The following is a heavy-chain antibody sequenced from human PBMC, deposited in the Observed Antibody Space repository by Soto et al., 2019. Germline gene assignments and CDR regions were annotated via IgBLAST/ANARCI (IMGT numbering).Heavy chain of an antibody. J-gene: IGHJ6*02. CDR1: GYTFSSYF. CDR3: ARDLPTMDV. CDR2: ISASNGNT. Sequence: QVQLVQSGAEVKKPGASVKVSCKASGYTFSSYFISWVRQAPGQGLEGMGWISASNGNTNYAQKPQARVTMTTDPSTSTAYMELRSLRSDDTAVYYCARDLPTMDVWGQGTTVTVSS. V-gene: IGHV1-18*01.